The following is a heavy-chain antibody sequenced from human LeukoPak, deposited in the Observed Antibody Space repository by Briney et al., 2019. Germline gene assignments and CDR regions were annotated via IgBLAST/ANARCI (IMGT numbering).Heavy chain of an antibody. CDR2: ITGSGGST. V-gene: IGHV3-23*01. CDR3: ARDARDAFDI. CDR1: GFTFSSYA. Sequence: GGSLRLSCAASGFTFSSYAMSWVRQAPGKGLEWVSAITGSGGSTYYGDSVKGRFTISRDNSKNTLYLQMNSLRAEDTAVYYCARDARDAFDIWGQGTMVTVSS. J-gene: IGHJ3*02.